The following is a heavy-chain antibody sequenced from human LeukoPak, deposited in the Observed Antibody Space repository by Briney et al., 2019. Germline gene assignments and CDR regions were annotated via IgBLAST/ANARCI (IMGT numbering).Heavy chain of an antibody. V-gene: IGHV3-48*03. CDR1: GFTFSSYE. D-gene: IGHD6-13*01. CDR2: ISSSGSTI. Sequence: GGSLRLSCAASGFTFSSYEMNWVRQAPGKGLEWVSYISSSGSTIYYADSVKGRFTISRDNAKNSLYLQMNSLRAEDTAVYYCARGIAAAGATYYYYMDVRGKGTTVTVSS. J-gene: IGHJ6*03. CDR3: ARGIAAAGATYYYYMDV.